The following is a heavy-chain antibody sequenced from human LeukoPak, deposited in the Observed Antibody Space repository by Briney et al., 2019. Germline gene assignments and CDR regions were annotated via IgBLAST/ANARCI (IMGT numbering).Heavy chain of an antibody. CDR3: ARDPRGYSYGGFDY. CDR2: SSSSSYI. V-gene: IGHV3-21*01. D-gene: IGHD5-18*01. Sequence: SSSSSYIYYADSVKGRFTISRDNAKNSLYLQMNSLRAEDTAVYYCARDPRGYSYGGFDYWGQGTLVTVSS. J-gene: IGHJ4*02.